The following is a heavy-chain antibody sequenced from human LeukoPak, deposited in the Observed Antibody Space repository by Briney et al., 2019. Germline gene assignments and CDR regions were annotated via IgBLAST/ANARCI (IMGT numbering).Heavy chain of an antibody. CDR1: GFTFSSYA. V-gene: IGHV3-23*01. Sequence: QPGGSLRLSCAASGFTFSSYAVSWVRQAPGKGLEWVSAISGSGGSTYYADSVKGRFTISRDNSKNTLYLQMNSLRAEDTAVYYCAKGPWDIVVVPAAIYYYYGMDVWGQGTTVTVSS. D-gene: IGHD2-2*01. CDR2: ISGSGGST. CDR3: AKGPWDIVVVPAAIYYYYGMDV. J-gene: IGHJ6*02.